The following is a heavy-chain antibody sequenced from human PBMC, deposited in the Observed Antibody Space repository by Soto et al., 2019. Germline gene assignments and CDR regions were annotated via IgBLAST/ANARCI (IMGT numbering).Heavy chain of an antibody. V-gene: IGHV3-33*01. D-gene: IGHD3-22*01. CDR3: ARGFSTLIVRYYFDY. CDR1: EFTFDSYA. CDR2: ISYDGSNK. Sequence: PGGSLRLSCAASEFTFDSYAMHWVRQAPGKGLERVALISYDGSNKYYADSVKGRFTISRDNSKKTLYLQMNSPRAVDTALYYCARGFSTLIVRYYFDYWGQGTLVTVAS. J-gene: IGHJ4*02.